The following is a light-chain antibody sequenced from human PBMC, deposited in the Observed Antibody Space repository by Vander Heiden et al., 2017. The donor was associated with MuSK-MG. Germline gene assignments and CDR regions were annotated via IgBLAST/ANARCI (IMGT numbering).Light chain of an antibody. Sequence: DVHMTQSPSSLSASVGDRVTITCRASQDIKKYLNWYQQRPGKAPRLLIFRASSWQNGVPSRFSGSGYGTDVALTINSPQPEDSASYYCQQPDNNPQLTFGGGTKVEI. CDR3: QQPDNNPQLT. CDR1: QDIKKY. J-gene: IGKJ4*01. CDR2: RAS. V-gene: IGKV1-39*01.